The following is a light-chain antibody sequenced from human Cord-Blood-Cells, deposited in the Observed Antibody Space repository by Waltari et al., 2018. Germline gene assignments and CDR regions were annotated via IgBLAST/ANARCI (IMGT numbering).Light chain of an antibody. J-gene: IGKJ3*01. CDR1: QDISNY. Sequence: DIQMTQSPSSLSASVGDRXTITCQASQDISNYLNWYQQKQGKAPKLLIYDASNLETGVPSRFSGSGSGTDFTFTISSLQPEDIATYYCQQYDNLPXTFGXGXXXD. V-gene: IGKV1-33*01. CDR2: DAS. CDR3: QQYDNLPXT.